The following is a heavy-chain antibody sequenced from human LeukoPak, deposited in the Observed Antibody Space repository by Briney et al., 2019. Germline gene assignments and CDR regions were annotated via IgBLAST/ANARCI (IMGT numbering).Heavy chain of an antibody. CDR2: IKGDERST. CDR3: ARVGDCTNGICYTADFDY. J-gene: IGHJ4*02. D-gene: IGHD2-8*01. CDR1: GFTFSSYW. V-gene: IGHV3-74*01. Sequence: GGSLRLSCAASGFTFSSYWLHWVRQAPGKGLVWVSRIKGDERSTNYADSVKGRFTISRDNAKNTVYLEMNSLRAEDTAVYYCARVGDCTNGICYTADFDYWGQGTLVTVSS.